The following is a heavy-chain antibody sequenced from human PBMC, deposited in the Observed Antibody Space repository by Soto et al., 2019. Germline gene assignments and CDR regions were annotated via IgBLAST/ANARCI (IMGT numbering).Heavy chain of an antibody. CDR1: AFTLSSYW. D-gene: IGHD3-22*01. CDR3: ARDYDFGFDI. CDR2: IKPDGSEK. V-gene: IGHV3-7*01. Sequence: EVQLVESGGGLVQPGGSLRLSCEASAFTLSSYWMSWVRQAPGKGLEWVANIKPDGSEKYYVDSVNGRFTISRDNTKNSLYLQMSTLRPEDTAIYYCARDYDFGFDIWGQGTLVTVSS. J-gene: IGHJ3*02.